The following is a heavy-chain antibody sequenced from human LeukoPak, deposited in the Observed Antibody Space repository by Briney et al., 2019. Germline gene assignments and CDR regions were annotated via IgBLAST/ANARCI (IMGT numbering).Heavy chain of an antibody. CDR1: GVTVSNNC. D-gene: IGHD4-17*01. Sequence: PGGSLRLSCAASGVTVSNNCMSWVRQAPGKALEWVSVIYSGGSTYYADSVKGRFTISRDKSKNAVYLQMNSLRAEDTAVYYCARNVPVTTLGYWGQGTLVTVSS. CDR3: ARNVPVTTLGY. V-gene: IGHV3-66*01. J-gene: IGHJ4*02. CDR2: IYSGGST.